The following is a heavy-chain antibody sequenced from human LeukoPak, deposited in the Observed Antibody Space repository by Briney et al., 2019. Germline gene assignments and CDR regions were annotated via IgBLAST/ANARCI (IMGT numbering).Heavy chain of an antibody. J-gene: IGHJ6*02. Sequence: SETLSLTCTVSGGSISGYYWSWIRQPPGKGLELIGYIFSTGITDYNPSLKSRVTISVDTSKNQFSLSLSSVTAADTAVYYCARDSVNWEDPPYGMDVWGQGTTVTVSS. CDR3: ARDSVNWEDPPYGMDV. V-gene: IGHV4-59*01. CDR2: IFSTGIT. D-gene: IGHD1-26*01. CDR1: GGSISGYY.